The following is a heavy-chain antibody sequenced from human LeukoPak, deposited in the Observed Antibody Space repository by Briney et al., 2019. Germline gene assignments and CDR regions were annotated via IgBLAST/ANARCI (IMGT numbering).Heavy chain of an antibody. J-gene: IGHJ4*02. Sequence: PGGSLRLSCAASGFTFSSYAMHWVRQAPGKGLEWVAVISYDGSNKYYADSAKGRFTISRDNSKNTLYLQMNSLRAEDTAVYYCARDPSDILTGYYKEYVPYYFDYWGQGTLVTVSS. V-gene: IGHV3-30*04. CDR1: GFTFSSYA. CDR3: ARDPSDILTGYYKEYVPYYFDY. CDR2: ISYDGSNK. D-gene: IGHD3-9*01.